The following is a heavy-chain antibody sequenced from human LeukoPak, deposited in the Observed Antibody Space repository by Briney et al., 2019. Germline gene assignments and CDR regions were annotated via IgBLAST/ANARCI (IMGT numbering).Heavy chain of an antibody. Sequence: SETLSLTCTVSGGSISSYYWSWIRQPPGKGLEWIGYIYYSGSTNYNPSLKSRVTISVDTSKNQFSLKLSSVTAADTAVYYCARDSGFLDYWGQGTLVTVSS. V-gene: IGHV4-59*01. CDR1: GGSISSYY. J-gene: IGHJ4*02. D-gene: IGHD3-22*01. CDR2: IYYSGST. CDR3: ARDSGFLDY.